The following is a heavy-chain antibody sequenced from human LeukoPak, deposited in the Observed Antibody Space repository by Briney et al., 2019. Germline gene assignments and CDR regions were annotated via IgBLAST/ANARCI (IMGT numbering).Heavy chain of an antibody. CDR2: IYYSGST. CDR3: AREDNIVVGGFDY. CDR1: GGSISSGDYY. J-gene: IGHJ4*02. D-gene: IGHD2-21*01. Sequence: SETLSLTCTVSGGSISSGDYYWSWIRQPPGKGLEWIGYIYYSGSTYYNPSLKSRVTISVDTSKNQFSLKLSSVTAADTAVYYCAREDNIVVGGFDYWGQGTLVTVSS. V-gene: IGHV4-30-4*01.